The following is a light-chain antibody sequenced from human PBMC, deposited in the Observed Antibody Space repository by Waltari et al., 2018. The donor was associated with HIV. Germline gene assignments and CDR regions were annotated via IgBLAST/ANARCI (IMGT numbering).Light chain of an antibody. CDR3: QVWDTSLNEIV. CDR1: NIGRKS. CDR2: DDK. J-gene: IGLJ2*01. V-gene: IGLV3-21*01. Sequence: LTQPPSVSAAPGATARITCGRVNIGRKSVRWYQQKPGQAPLVVMYDDKDRPPGIPDRFSGTNFGSTATLTISRVEAGDEADYYCQVWDTSLNEIVFGGGTKLTVL.